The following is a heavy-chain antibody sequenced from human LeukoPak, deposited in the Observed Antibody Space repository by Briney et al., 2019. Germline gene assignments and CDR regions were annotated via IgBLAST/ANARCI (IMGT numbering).Heavy chain of an antibody. V-gene: IGHV4-61*01. CDR3: ATGGVTNDY. D-gene: IGHD3-16*01. Sequence: TASETLSLTCTVSGDSHSSGSYHWPWIRQPPGKGLEWIGYIYYSGSTNYNPSLKSRVTISVDTSKNQFSLKLSSVTAADTGVYYCATGGVTNDYWGQGTLVTVSS. CDR2: IYYSGST. J-gene: IGHJ4*02. CDR1: GDSHSSGSYH.